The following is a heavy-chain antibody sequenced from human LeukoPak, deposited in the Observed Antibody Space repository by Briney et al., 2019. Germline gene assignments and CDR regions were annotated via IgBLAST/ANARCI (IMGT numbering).Heavy chain of an antibody. J-gene: IGHJ4*02. V-gene: IGHV3-9*03. CDR1: GFIFDDYA. CDR3: ARDRFRYCSGAYCSHFEF. Sequence: SGGSLRLSCAASGFIFDDYAMHWVRQAPGKGLEWVSGINWNSGTIGYADSVKGRFTISRDNAKNSLYLQMNSLRADDMAFYYCARDRFRYCSGAYCSHFEFWGQGTLVNVSS. CDR2: INWNSGTI. D-gene: IGHD2-15*01.